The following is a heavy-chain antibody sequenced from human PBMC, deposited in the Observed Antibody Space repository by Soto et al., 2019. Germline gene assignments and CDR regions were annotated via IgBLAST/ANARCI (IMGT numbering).Heavy chain of an antibody. V-gene: IGHV1-69*13. CDR1: GGTFSSYA. J-gene: IGHJ6*02. Sequence: ASVKVSCKASGGTFSSYAISWVRQAPGQGLKWMGGIIPIFGTANYAQKFRGRVTITADESTSTAYMELSSLRSEDTAVYYCARDDGAAMDYYYYGMDVWGQGTTVTVSS. CDR3: ARDDGAAMDYYYYGMDV. D-gene: IGHD2-2*01. CDR2: IIPIFGTA.